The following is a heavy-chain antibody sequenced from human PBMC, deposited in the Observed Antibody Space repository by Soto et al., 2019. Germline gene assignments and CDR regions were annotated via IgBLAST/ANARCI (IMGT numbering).Heavy chain of an antibody. CDR1: GYSFTSYW. Sequence: EVQLVQSGAEVKKPGESLRISCKGSGYSFTSYWISWVRQMPGKGLEWMGRIDPSDSYTNYSPSFQGHVTISADKSISTAYLQWSSLKASDTAMYYCARHKHQIAAAGTEDYYYGMDVWGQGTTVTVSS. D-gene: IGHD6-13*01. V-gene: IGHV5-10-1*03. J-gene: IGHJ6*02. CDR2: IDPSDSYT. CDR3: ARHKHQIAAAGTEDYYYGMDV.